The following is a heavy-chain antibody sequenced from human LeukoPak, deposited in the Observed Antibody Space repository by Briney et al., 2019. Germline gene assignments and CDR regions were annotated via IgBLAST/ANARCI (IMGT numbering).Heavy chain of an antibody. J-gene: IGHJ4*02. V-gene: IGHV1-2*02. CDR3: ARMGLPARGLGH. Sequence: ASVKVSCKASGYTFTGHYMHWVRPAPGQGLEWMGWINANSGGTIYAQRFQGRVTMTRDTSISTAYMELSSLRSDDTAVYYCARMGLPARGLGHWGQGTLVTVSS. CDR2: INANSGGT. D-gene: IGHD5-12*01. CDR1: GYTFTGHY.